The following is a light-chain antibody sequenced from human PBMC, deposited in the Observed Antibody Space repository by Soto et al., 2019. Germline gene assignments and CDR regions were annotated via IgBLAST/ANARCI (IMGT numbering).Light chain of an antibody. J-gene: IGKJ1*01. CDR3: QKDNDWPQT. Sequence: EILMTQSPATLSVSPGERATLSCRASQSVNSNLAWYQQKPVQAPRLLVYGASSRATGIPAMFSGSGSGTEFTLTVSSLQAKDVAVYYCQKDNDWPQTFGQGTKVEIK. CDR2: GAS. CDR1: QSVNSN. V-gene: IGKV3-15*01.